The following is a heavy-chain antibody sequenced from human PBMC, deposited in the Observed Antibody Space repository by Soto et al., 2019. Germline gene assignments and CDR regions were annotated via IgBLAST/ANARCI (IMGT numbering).Heavy chain of an antibody. D-gene: IGHD3-22*01. V-gene: IGHV1-18*01. Sequence: ASVKVSCKTSGYTFTRYGISWVRQAPGQGLEWMGWISGYDGRTNFAQKVQDRVTMTTDTSTSTVYMELRSLSSDDTALYYCARESMDYYDSSGYSAFDIWGQGTMVTVSS. CDR3: ARESMDYYDSSGYSAFDI. CDR2: ISGYDGRT. CDR1: GYTFTRYG. J-gene: IGHJ3*02.